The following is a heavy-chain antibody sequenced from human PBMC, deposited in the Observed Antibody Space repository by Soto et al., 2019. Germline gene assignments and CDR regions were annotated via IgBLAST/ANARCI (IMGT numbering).Heavy chain of an antibody. D-gene: IGHD2-15*01. J-gene: IGHJ5*02. CDR2: ISGSGGST. V-gene: IGHV3-23*01. Sequence: EVPLLESGGGLVQPGGSLRLSCAASGFTFSSYAMSWVRQAPGKGLEWVSAISGSGGSTYYADSVKGRFTISRDNSKNTLYLQMNSLRAEDTAVYYCAKVVVAATWFDPWGQGTLVTVSS. CDR1: GFTFSSYA. CDR3: AKVVVAATWFDP.